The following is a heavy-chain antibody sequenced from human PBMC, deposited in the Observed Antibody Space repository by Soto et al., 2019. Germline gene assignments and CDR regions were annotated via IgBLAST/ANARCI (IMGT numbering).Heavy chain of an antibody. CDR3: VKGDLDTAVVNSPDAFDF. D-gene: IGHD5-18*01. V-gene: IGHV3-30*18. J-gene: IGHJ3*01. CDR1: GFIFNDYG. Sequence: GGSLRLSXEVSGFIFNDYGMHWVRQAPGKGLDWVAVISYDGDNKYYAQSVKGRFTISRDNSKNTLFLNMDSLRPEDTAVYHCVKGDLDTAVVNSPDAFDFWGPGTMVTVS. CDR2: ISYDGDNK.